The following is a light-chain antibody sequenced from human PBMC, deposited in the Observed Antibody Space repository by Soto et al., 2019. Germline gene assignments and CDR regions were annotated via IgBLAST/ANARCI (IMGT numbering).Light chain of an antibody. CDR1: QNVYNN. CDR2: DAS. CDR3: QQCRNWLLT. J-gene: IGKJ4*01. Sequence: EIVMTQSPATLSVSPGEGATLSCKASQNVYNNLAWYQQRPGQPPRLLIYDASTRATGISAGFSGSGYGTEFTLTISSLQSEDFAVYFCQQCRNWLLTFGGGTKV. V-gene: IGKV3-15*01.